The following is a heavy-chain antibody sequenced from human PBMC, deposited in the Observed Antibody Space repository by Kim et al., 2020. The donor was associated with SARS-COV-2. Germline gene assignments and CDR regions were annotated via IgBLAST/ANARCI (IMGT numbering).Heavy chain of an antibody. V-gene: IGHV4-59*01. J-gene: IGHJ4*02. CDR2: T. Sequence: TNYNPSPKSRVTLSVDTSKNQFSLKLSSVTAADTAVYYCARDRDRNFDYWGQGTLVTISS. CDR3: ARDRDRNFDY.